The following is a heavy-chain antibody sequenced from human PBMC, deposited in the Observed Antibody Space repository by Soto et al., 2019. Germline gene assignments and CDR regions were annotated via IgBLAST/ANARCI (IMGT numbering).Heavy chain of an antibody. CDR2: INPILSMS. J-gene: IGHJ4*02. Sequence: QVQLVQSGAEVKKPGSSVRVSCKASGDTFTFYSINWVRQAPGLGLEWMGRINPILSMSNYAQRFQGRVTLTADKSTSTAYMALRSLRSEDTARYYCASSYGSGYRAFDYWGQGALVTVSS. D-gene: IGHD3-10*01. CDR3: ASSYGSGYRAFDY. V-gene: IGHV1-69*02. CDR1: GDTFTFYS.